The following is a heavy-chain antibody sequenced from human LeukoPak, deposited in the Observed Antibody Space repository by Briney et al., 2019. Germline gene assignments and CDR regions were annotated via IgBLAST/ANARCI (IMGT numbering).Heavy chain of an antibody. CDR1: GFTFSSYW. V-gene: IGHV3-7*01. Sequence: GGSLRLSCAASGFTFSSYWMSWVRQAPGKGLEWVANIKQDGSEKYYVDSVKGRFTISRDNSKNTLYLQMNSLRAEDTAVYYCAKDLWQQPDYWGQGTLVTVSS. CDR2: IKQDGSEK. CDR3: AKDLWQQPDY. J-gene: IGHJ4*02. D-gene: IGHD1/OR15-1a*01.